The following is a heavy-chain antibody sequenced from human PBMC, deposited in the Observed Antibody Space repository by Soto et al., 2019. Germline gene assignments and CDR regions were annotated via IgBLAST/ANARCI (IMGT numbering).Heavy chain of an antibody. CDR2: IYYSGST. D-gene: IGHD1-26*01. CDR3: ARTLVRAPPFDY. Sequence: SETLSLTCTVSGGCISSGGYYWSWIRQHPGKGLEWIGYIYYSGSTYYNPSLKSRVTISVDTSKNQFSLKLSSVTAADTAMYYCARTLVRAPPFDYWGPGTLVTVS. J-gene: IGHJ4*02. CDR1: GGCISSGGYY. V-gene: IGHV4-31*03.